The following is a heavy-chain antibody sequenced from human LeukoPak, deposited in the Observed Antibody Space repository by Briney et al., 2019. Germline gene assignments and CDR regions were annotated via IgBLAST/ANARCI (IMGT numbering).Heavy chain of an antibody. V-gene: IGHV3-23*01. CDR3: AKSHVERANYYYGMDV. CDR2: ISGSGGST. CDR1: GFTFSSYA. J-gene: IGHJ6*02. Sequence: GRSLRLSCAASGFTFSSYAISCVRHPPGKGLEWVSSISGSGGSTYYADSVKGRFTISRDNSKNTLYLQMNSLRAEDTAVYYCAKSHVERANYYYGMDVWGQGTTVTVSS.